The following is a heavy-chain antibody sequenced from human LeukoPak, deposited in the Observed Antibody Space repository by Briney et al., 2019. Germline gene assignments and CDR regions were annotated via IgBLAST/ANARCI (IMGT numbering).Heavy chain of an antibody. CDR2: ISSSSSYI. J-gene: IGHJ6*03. CDR1: GFTFSSYS. V-gene: IGHV3-21*01. Sequence: SGGSLRLSCAASGFTFSSYSMNWVRQAPGNGLEWVSSISSSSSYIYYADSVKGRFTISRDNAKNSLYLQMNSLRAEDTAVYYCARQLYYYGSGRSYYYMDVWGKGTTVTISS. D-gene: IGHD3-10*01. CDR3: ARQLYYYGSGRSYYYMDV.